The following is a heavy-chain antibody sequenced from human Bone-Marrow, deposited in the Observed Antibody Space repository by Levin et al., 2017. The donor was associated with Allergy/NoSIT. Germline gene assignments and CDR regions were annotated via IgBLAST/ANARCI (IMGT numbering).Heavy chain of an antibody. J-gene: IGHJ4*02. CDR2: MNEDGSTT. CDR1: GFTFSTYW. CDR3: VREDSGYDNFDH. V-gene: IGHV3-74*03. D-gene: IGHD5-12*01. Sequence: PGGSLRLSCAASGFTFSTYWMHWVRQAPGKGLVWVSRMNEDGSTTTYADAVKGRFTISRDNAKNTLYLQMNSLRAEDTAVYHCVREDSGYDNFDHWGQGTLVTVSS.